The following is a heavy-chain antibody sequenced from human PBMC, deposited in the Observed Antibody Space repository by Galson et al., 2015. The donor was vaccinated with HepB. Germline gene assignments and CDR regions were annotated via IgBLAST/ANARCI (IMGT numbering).Heavy chain of an antibody. CDR3: AKGEDIAAAGTTRDYYYYGMDV. V-gene: IGHV3-30*18. CDR1: GFTFSSYG. J-gene: IGHJ6*02. D-gene: IGHD6-13*01. CDR2: ISYDGSNK. Sequence: SLRLSCAASGFTFSSYGMHWVRQAPGKGLEWVAVISYDGSNKYYADSVKGRFTISRDNSENTLYLQMNSLRAEDTAVYYCAKGEDIAAAGTTRDYYYYGMDVWGQGTTVTVSS.